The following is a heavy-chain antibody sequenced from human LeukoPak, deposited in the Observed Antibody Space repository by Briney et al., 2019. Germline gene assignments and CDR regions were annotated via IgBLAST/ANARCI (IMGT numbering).Heavy chain of an antibody. CDR2: IYYSGST. CDR3: ARETITVAANYYYYYMDV. CDR1: GGSISSSSYY. Sequence: SETLSLTCTVSGGSISSSSYYWGWIRQPPGKGLEWIGSIYYSGSTNYNPSLKSRVTISVDTSKKQFSLKLSSVTAADTAVYYCARETITVAANYYYYYMDVWGKGTTVTVSS. D-gene: IGHD6-19*01. J-gene: IGHJ6*03. V-gene: IGHV4-39*07.